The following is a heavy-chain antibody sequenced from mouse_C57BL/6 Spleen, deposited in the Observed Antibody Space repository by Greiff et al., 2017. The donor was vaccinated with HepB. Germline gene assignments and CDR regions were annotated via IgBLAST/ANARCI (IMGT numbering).Heavy chain of an antibody. D-gene: IGHD1-1*01. V-gene: IGHV1-19*01. Sequence: VQLKQSGPVLVKPGASVKMSCKASGYTFTDYYMNWVKQSHGKSLEWIGVINPYNGGTSYNQKFKGKATLTVDKSSSTAYMELNSLTSEDSAVYYCARRSSYEFDYWGQGTTLTVSS. CDR1: GYTFTDYY. CDR2: INPYNGGT. CDR3: ARRSSYEFDY. J-gene: IGHJ2*01.